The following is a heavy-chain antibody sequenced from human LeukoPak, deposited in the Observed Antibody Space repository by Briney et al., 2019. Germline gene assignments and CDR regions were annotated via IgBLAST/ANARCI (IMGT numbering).Heavy chain of an antibody. CDR3: ARYGSGSYRMSFDY. Sequence: PSETLSLTCAVYGGSFSSYYWGWIRQPPGKGLEWIGSIYYSGSTYYNPSLKSRVTISVDTSKNQFSLKLSSVTAADTAVYYCARYGSGSYRMSFDYWGQGTLVTVSS. CDR1: GGSFSSYY. D-gene: IGHD3-10*01. V-gene: IGHV4-39*01. CDR2: IYYSGST. J-gene: IGHJ4*02.